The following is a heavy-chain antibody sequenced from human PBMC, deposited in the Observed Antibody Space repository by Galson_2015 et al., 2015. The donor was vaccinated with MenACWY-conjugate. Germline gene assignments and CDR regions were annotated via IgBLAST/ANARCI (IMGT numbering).Heavy chain of an antibody. CDR1: GLTFSNVW. CDR2: IKCRTDGGTT. CDR3: TRDRDVGGSRWWFDP. V-gene: IGHV3-15*01. J-gene: IGHJ5*02. Sequence: SLRLSCATSGLTFSNVWMSWVRQAPGKGLVWVARIKCRTDGGTTDYATPVKGRFTILRDDSAKTLYLQMNSLKIEDTAMYFCTRDRDVGGSRWWFDPWGQGTLVTVSS. D-gene: IGHD2-15*01.